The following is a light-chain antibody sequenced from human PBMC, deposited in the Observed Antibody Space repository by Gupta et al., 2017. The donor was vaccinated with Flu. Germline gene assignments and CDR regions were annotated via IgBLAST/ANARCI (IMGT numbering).Light chain of an antibody. CDR2: NTN. J-gene: IGLJ3*02. V-gene: IGLV8-61*01. CDR3: VLYMGSGISV. CDR1: SGSVSTSYY. Sequence: QTVLTPEPSFSVSPGGTVTFPCGLSSGSVSTSYYPSWYQQTPGQAPRTLIYNTNSRSSGVPDRFSGSILGNKAALTITGAQADDESDYYCVLYMGSGISVFGGGTKLTVL.